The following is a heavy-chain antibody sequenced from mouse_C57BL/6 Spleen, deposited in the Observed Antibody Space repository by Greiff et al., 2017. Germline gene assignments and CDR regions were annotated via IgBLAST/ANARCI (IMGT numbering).Heavy chain of an antibody. CDR1: GFTFSSYA. CDR2: ISSGGDYI. J-gene: IGHJ4*01. Sequence: EVKLVESGEGLVKPGGSLKLSCAASGFTFSSYAMSWVRQTPEKRLEWVAYISSGGDYIYYADTVKGRFTISRDNARNTLYLQMSSLKSEDTAMYYCTREGPPGVAMDYWGQGTSVTVSS. V-gene: IGHV5-9-1*02. CDR3: TREGPPGVAMDY. D-gene: IGHD4-1*01.